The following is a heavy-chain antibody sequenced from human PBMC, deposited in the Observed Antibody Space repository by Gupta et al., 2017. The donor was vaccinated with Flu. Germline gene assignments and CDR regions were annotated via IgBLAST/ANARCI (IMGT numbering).Heavy chain of an antibody. CDR2: ISGSGGST. Sequence: EWVSAISGSGGSTYYADSVKGRFTISRDNSKNTLYLQMNSLRAEDTAVYYCATCPAAYYYDFWSGYSNDKGHYYYYGMDVWGQGTTVTVSS. J-gene: IGHJ6*02. CDR3: ATCPAAYYYDFWSGYSNDKGHYYYYGMDV. D-gene: IGHD3-3*01. V-gene: IGHV3-23*01.